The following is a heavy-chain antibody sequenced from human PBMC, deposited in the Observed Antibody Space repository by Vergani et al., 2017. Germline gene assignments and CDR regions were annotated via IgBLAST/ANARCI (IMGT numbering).Heavy chain of an antibody. J-gene: IGHJ4*02. CDR3: ARGASGDFVSSCDY. CDR2: ITYDGSNK. Sequence: QVQLVESGGGVVQPGGSLRLSCAASGFSFSSYAMHCFRQAPGKGLVWVAVITYDGSNKYYADSVKGRVTISRDNSKNTLYLQMNSLRAEDTAVYYCARGASGDFVSSCDYWGRGTLVTVSS. CDR1: GFSFSSYA. V-gene: IGHV3-30-3*01. D-gene: IGHD4-17*01.